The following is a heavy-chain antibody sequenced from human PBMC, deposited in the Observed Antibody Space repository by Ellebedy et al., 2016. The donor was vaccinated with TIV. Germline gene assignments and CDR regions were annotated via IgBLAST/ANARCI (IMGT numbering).Heavy chain of an antibody. CDR1: GFTVSSNY. J-gene: IGHJ4*02. CDR2: IYSGGST. D-gene: IGHD1-26*01. CDR3: ASSVIVGAIKY. V-gene: IGHV3-66*01. Sequence: PGGSLRLSCAASGFTVSSNYMSWVRQAPGKGLEWVSVIYSGGSTYYADSVKGRFTISRDNSKNTLYLQMNSLRAEDTAVYYCASSVIVGAIKYWGQGTLVTVSS.